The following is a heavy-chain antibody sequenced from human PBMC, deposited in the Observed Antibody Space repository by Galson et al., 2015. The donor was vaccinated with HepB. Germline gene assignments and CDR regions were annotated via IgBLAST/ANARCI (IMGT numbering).Heavy chain of an antibody. J-gene: IGHJ4*02. Sequence: QSGAEVKKPGESLKISCKGSGYSFTSYWIGWVRQMPGKGLEWMGIIFPGDSDTRYSPSFQGQVTISADKSISTAYLQWSSLKASDTAMYFCAKTPYSVDYPLDYGGQGTLVTVSS. CDR1: GYSFTSYW. V-gene: IGHV5-51*01. CDR2: IFPGDSDT. CDR3: AKTPYSVDYPLDY. D-gene: IGHD4-17*01.